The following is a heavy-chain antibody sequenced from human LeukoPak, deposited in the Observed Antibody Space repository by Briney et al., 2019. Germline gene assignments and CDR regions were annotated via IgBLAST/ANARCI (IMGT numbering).Heavy chain of an antibody. D-gene: IGHD3-22*01. CDR3: ARVHDSSGYYYFDY. Sequence: GRSLRLSCAASGFTFSSYAMHWVRQAPGKGLEYVSAISSNGGSTYYANSVKGRFTISRDNSKNTLYLQMGSLRAEDMAVYYCARVHDSSGYYYFDYWGQGTLVTVSS. V-gene: IGHV3-64*01. CDR2: ISSNGGST. CDR1: GFTFSSYA. J-gene: IGHJ4*02.